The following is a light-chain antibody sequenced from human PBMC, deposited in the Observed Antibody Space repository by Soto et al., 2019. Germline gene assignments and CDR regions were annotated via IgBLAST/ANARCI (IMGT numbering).Light chain of an antibody. V-gene: IGKV3-15*01. CDR1: QSISSS. CDR3: YQYNNWSSWA. Sequence: ERVISPAPAPLSVSPGEKGTPSCRCQQSISSSLAAYHQKPARAPTLLINDASTTATAITASFSGSGSATELTLRISGRLSEDFAAYYCYQYNNWSSWAFGQGTKVDIK. J-gene: IGKJ1*01. CDR2: DAS.